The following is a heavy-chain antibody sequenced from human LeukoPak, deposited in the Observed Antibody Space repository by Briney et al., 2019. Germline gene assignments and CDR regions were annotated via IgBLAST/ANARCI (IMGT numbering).Heavy chain of an antibody. J-gene: IGHJ4*02. V-gene: IGHV1-46*01. CDR1: GYTFTSYY. D-gene: IGHD2-2*02. CDR2: INPSGGST. CDR3: VLRDRPAAIPNIGY. Sequence: SVKVSCKASGYTFTSYYMHWVRQAPGQGLEWMGIINPSGGSTSYAQKFQGRVTMTRDTSTSTVYMELSRLRSEDTAVYYCVLRDRPAAIPNIGYWGQGTLVTVSS.